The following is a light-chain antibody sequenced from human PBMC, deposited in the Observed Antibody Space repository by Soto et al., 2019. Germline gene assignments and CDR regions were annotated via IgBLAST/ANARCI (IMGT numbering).Light chain of an antibody. J-gene: IGKJ4*01. CDR3: QQLNSYPLT. Sequence: DIQLTQSPSFLSASVGDRVTITCRAGQGISSYLAWYQQKPGKAPKLLIYAASTLQSGVPSRFSGSGSGTEFTLTISSLQPEDFGTYYCQQLNSYPLTFGGGTKVETK. CDR2: AAS. CDR1: QGISSY. V-gene: IGKV1-9*01.